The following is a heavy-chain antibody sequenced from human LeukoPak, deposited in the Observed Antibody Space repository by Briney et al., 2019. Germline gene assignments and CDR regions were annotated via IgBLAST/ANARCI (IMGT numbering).Heavy chain of an antibody. D-gene: IGHD3-10*01. V-gene: IGHV3-23*01. Sequence: GGSLRLSCAASGFPFNNFVMNWVRQAPGKGLEWVSLISHSGGSAYYTDSVKGRFTVSRDNSKNTVYLQMNSLRVEDTAVNYCAKKNAFGKSFDYWGQGTLVTVSS. CDR2: ISHSGGSA. J-gene: IGHJ4*02. CDR3: AKKNAFGKSFDY. CDR1: GFPFNNFV.